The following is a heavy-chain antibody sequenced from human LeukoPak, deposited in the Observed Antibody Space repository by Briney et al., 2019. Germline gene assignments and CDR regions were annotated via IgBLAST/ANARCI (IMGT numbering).Heavy chain of an antibody. Sequence: GGSLRLSCAASGFSFSSYEMNWVRQAPGKGLEWVSYISSSGSTIYYADSVKGRFTISRDNAKNSLYLQMNSLRAEDTAVYYCARGPRWLDYWGQGTLVTVSS. V-gene: IGHV3-48*03. J-gene: IGHJ4*02. CDR1: GFSFSSYE. CDR3: ARGPRWLDY. CDR2: ISSSGSTI. D-gene: IGHD4-23*01.